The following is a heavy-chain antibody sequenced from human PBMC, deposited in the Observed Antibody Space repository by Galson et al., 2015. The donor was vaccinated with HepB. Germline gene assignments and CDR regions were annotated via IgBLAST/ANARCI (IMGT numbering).Heavy chain of an antibody. D-gene: IGHD6-13*01. V-gene: IGHV3-30*18. CDR1: GFTFSSYG. Sequence: SLRLSCAASGFTFSSYGMHWVRQAPGKGLEWVAVISYDGSNKYYADSVKGRFTISRDNSKNTLYLQMNSLRAEDTAVYYCAKDGEESSSWLPSFDYCGQGTLVTVSS. CDR3: AKDGEESSSWLPSFDY. J-gene: IGHJ4*02. CDR2: ISYDGSNK.